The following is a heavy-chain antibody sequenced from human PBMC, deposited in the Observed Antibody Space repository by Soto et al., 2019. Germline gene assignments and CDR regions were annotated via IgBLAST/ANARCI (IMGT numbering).Heavy chain of an antibody. CDR2: LSYDGNNK. J-gene: IGHJ4*02. CDR1: GFTFRSYA. Sequence: QVQLVESGGGVVQPGRSLRLSCAASGFTFRSYAMHWVRQAPGKGLELVAVLSYDGNNKYYADSVKGRFAISRDNSRNTLYLQMNSLRAEDTAVYYCARARLDTPALDYWGQGTLVTLSS. CDR3: ARARLDTPALDY. V-gene: IGHV3-30*09. D-gene: IGHD2-2*01.